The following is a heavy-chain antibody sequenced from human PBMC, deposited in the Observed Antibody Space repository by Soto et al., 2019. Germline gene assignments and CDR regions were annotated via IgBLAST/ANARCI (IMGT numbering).Heavy chain of an antibody. Sequence: KASETLSLTCAVYGGSFRGYYCSWIRQPPGKGLEWIGEINHSGSTNYNPSLKSRVTISVDTSKNQFSLKLSSVTAADTAVYYCARGSSSGWYVYYGMDVWGQGTTVTVSS. V-gene: IGHV4-34*01. CDR2: INHSGST. D-gene: IGHD6-19*01. J-gene: IGHJ6*02. CDR1: GGSFRGYY. CDR3: ARGSSSGWYVYYGMDV.